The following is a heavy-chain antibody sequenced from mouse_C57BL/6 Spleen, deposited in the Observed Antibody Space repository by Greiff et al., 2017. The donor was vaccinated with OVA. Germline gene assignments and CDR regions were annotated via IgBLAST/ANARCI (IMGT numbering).Heavy chain of an antibody. D-gene: IGHD2-1*01. J-gene: IGHJ2*01. CDR2: IDPSDSYT. V-gene: IGHV1-69*01. CDR1: GYTFTSYW. Sequence: QVQLQQPGAELVMPGASVKLSCKASGYTFTSYWMHWVKQRPGQGLEWIGEIDPSDSYTNYNQKFKGKYTLTVDKSSSTAYMQLSSLTSEDSAVYYCARYGNLYLDYWGQGTTLTVSS. CDR3: ARYGNLYLDY.